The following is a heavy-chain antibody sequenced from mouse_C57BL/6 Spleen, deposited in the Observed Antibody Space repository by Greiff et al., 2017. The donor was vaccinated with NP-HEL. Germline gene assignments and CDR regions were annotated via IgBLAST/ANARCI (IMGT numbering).Heavy chain of an antibody. CDR3: ASRRYGYVDY. J-gene: IGHJ2*01. Sequence: VQLQQPGAELVMPGASVKLSCKASGYTFTSYWMHWVKQRPGQGLEWIGEIDPSDSYTNYNQKFKGKSTLTVDKSSSTAYMQLSSLTSEDSAVYYCASRRYGYVDYWGQGTTLTVSS. V-gene: IGHV1-69*01. CDR1: GYTFTSYW. CDR2: IDPSDSYT. D-gene: IGHD2-10*02.